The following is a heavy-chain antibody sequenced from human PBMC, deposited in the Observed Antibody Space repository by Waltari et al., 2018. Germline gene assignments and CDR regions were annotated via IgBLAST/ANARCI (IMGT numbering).Heavy chain of an antibody. V-gene: IGHV3-66*02. CDR3: ARARDEKTAMVYFDH. D-gene: IGHD3-10*01. CDR1: GFTVSSTH. Sequence: EVQVVESGGGLVNPGESRRLSCAASGFTVSSTHMSWVRQAPGKGLEWVSLLNDAGRSCYPDSVGGRLTISSDNSKNTVHLQMISLRVDDAATYYCARARDEKTAMVYFDHWGQGTLVSVSS. CDR2: LNDAGRS. J-gene: IGHJ4*02.